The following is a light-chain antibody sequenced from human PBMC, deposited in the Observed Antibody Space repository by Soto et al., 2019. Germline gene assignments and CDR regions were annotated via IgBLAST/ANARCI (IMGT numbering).Light chain of an antibody. Sequence: QSALTQPASVSGSPGQAITISCTGTSSDVGGYNFVSWYQQYPGKAPKLMIFEISDRPSGVSNRFSGSKSGNTASLTISGLQAEDEADYCCSSYTSNTTRVFVGGTKVTVL. J-gene: IGLJ3*02. CDR2: EIS. CDR3: SSYTSNTTRV. V-gene: IGLV2-14*01. CDR1: SSDVGGYNF.